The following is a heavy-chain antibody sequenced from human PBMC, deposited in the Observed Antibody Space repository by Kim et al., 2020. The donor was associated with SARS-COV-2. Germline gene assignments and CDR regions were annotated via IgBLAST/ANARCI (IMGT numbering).Heavy chain of an antibody. V-gene: IGHV4-39*01. Sequence: SETLSLTCTVSGGSISSSSYYWGWIRQPPGKGLEWIGSIYYSGSTYYNPSLKSRVTISVDTSKNQFSLKLSSVTAADTAVYYCARHQMVRGVRGAFDIWGQGTMVTVSS. D-gene: IGHD3-10*01. CDR2: IYYSGST. CDR1: GGSISSSSYY. J-gene: IGHJ3*02. CDR3: ARHQMVRGVRGAFDI.